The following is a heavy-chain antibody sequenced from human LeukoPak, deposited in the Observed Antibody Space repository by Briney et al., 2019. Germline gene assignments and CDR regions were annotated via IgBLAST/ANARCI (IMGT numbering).Heavy chain of an antibody. J-gene: IGHJ6*03. D-gene: IGHD3-3*01. CDR1: GYSFTNYW. Sequence: GESLQISCKGSGYSFTNYWIGWVRQMPGKGLEWMGIIYPGDSDTRYSPSFQGQVTISADKSISTAYLQWSSLKASDTAMYYCARLTTLFGVVINYYYMDVWGKGTTVTVSS. V-gene: IGHV5-51*01. CDR2: IYPGDSDT. CDR3: ARLTTLFGVVINYYYMDV.